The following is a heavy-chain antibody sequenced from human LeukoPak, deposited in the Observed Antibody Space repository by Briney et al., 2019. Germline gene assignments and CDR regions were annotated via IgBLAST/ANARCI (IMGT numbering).Heavy chain of an antibody. CDR3: ARGDYYGSGSYLPLDY. CDR1: GGSISSGSYH. D-gene: IGHD3-10*01. V-gene: IGHV4-61*02. CDR2: IYTSGST. Sequence: SETLSLTCTVSGGSISSGSYHWTWIRQSAGKGLEWIGRIYTSGSTNYNPSLKSRVTMSVDTSKNRFSLKLSSVTAADTAVYYCARGDYYGSGSYLPLDYWGQGTLVTVSS. J-gene: IGHJ4*02.